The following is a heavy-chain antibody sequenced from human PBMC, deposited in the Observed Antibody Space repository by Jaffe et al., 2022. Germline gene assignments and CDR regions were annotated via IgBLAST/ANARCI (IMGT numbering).Heavy chain of an antibody. CDR2: ISSSSSTI. V-gene: IGHV3-48*01. Sequence: EVQLVESGGGLVQPGGSLRLSCAASGFTFSSYSMNWVRQAPGKGLEWVSYISSSSSTIYYADSVKGRFTISRDNAKNSLYLQMNSLRAEDTAVYYCARGHCSSTSCPNSPFYYYYMDVWGKGTTVTVSS. CDR3: ARGHCSSTSCPNSPFYYYYMDV. CDR1: GFTFSSYS. D-gene: IGHD2-2*01. J-gene: IGHJ6*03.